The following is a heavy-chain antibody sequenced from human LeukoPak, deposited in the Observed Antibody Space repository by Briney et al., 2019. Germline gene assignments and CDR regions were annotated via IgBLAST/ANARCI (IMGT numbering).Heavy chain of an antibody. CDR3: AREQQTYYYGSGSYYSDY. CDR2: ISSSGSTI. CDR1: GFTFSSYE. Sequence: GGSLRLSCAASGFTFSSYEMNWVRQAPGKGLEWVSYISSSGSTIYYADSVKGRFTISRDNTKNSLYLQMNSLRAEDTAVYYCAREQQTYYYGSGSYYSDYWGQGTLVTVSS. J-gene: IGHJ4*02. D-gene: IGHD3-10*01. V-gene: IGHV3-48*03.